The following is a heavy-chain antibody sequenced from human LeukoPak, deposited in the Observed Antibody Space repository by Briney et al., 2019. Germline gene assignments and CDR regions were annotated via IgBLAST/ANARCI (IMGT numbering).Heavy chain of an antibody. CDR1: GFTFSSYW. CDR2: INTDGSST. J-gene: IGHJ4*02. CDR3: ARGGPAGYSSGWYFY. D-gene: IGHD6-19*01. V-gene: IGHV3-74*01. Sequence: AGGSLRLSCAASGFTFSSYWMHWVRQAPGKGLVWVSRINTDGSSTSYADSVKGRFTISRDNAKNTLYLQMNSLRAEDTAVYYCARGGPAGYSSGWYFYWGQGTLVTVSS.